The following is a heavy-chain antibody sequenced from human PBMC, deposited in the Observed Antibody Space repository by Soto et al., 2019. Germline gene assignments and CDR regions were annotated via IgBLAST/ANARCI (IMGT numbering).Heavy chain of an antibody. CDR3: AKGGSSWYVTWFDP. D-gene: IGHD6-13*01. CDR2: ISGSGGST. Sequence: GGSLRLSCAASGFTFSSYAMSWVRQAPGKGLEWVSGISGSGGSTYYAYSVKGRFTISRDNSKNTLYLQMNSLRAEDTAVYYCAKGGSSWYVTWFDPWGQGTLVTVSS. J-gene: IGHJ5*02. V-gene: IGHV3-23*01. CDR1: GFTFSSYA.